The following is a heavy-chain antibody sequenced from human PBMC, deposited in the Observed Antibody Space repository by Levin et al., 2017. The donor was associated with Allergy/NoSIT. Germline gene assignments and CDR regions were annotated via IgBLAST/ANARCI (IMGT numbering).Heavy chain of an antibody. CDR2: ISYDGSNK. CDR1: GFTFSIYA. V-gene: IGHV3-30-3*01. D-gene: IGHD3-10*01. Sequence: GGSLRLSCAASGFTFSIYAMNWVRQAPGKGLEWVAFISYDGSNKYYPDSVKGRFTISRDNSKNTLYLQMNSLRPEDTAVYYCARGHSYGSGSDRANWFDPWGQGTLVTVSS. J-gene: IGHJ5*02. CDR3: ARGHSYGSGSDRANWFDP.